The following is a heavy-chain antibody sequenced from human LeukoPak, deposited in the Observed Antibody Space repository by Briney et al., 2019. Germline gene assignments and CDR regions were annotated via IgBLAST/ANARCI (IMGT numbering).Heavy chain of an antibody. CDR1: GYTFTSYG. V-gene: IGHV1-18*01. J-gene: IGHJ6*03. CDR3: ARGRYDFWSGYWDYYYYYYMDV. D-gene: IGHD3-3*01. Sequence: GASVYVSCKASGYTFTSYGISWVRQAPGQGLEWMGWISAYNGNTDYAQKLQGRVTMTTDTSTSTAYMELRSLRSDDTAVYYCARGRYDFWSGYWDYYYYYYMDVWGKGTTVTVSS. CDR2: ISAYNGNT.